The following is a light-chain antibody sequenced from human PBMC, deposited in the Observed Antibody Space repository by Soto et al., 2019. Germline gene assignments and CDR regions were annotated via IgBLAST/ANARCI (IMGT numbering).Light chain of an antibody. Sequence: DMQITQSPSSLSASVLYRVTVTCRASQNISNSLNWYQQKPGEAPRVLIYAASNLQSGVPSRFSGSGSGTDLTLTISSLQPEDFATYFCQQSFSTPWTFGQGTKVDIK. CDR1: QNISNS. J-gene: IGKJ1*01. CDR3: QQSFSTPWT. CDR2: AAS. V-gene: IGKV1-39*01.